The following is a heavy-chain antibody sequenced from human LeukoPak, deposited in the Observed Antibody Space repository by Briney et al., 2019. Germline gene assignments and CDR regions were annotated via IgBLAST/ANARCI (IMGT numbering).Heavy chain of an antibody. J-gene: IGHJ4*02. Sequence: PGGSLRLSCAVSGFTFSNYAMNWVRQAPGKGLEWVSTFSGSGGNTYYADSVKGRFTISRDDSKNTLYLQVDSLRAEDTAVYYCARDLGIAARPVFDQWGQGTLVTVSS. D-gene: IGHD6-6*01. CDR3: ARDLGIAARPVFDQ. V-gene: IGHV3-23*01. CDR1: GFTFSNYA. CDR2: FSGSGGNT.